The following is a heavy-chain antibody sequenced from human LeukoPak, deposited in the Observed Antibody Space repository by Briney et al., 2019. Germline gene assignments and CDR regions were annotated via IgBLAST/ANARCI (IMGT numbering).Heavy chain of an antibody. D-gene: IGHD1-26*01. Sequence: GGSLRLSCAASGFTFSSYSMNWVRQAPGKGLEWVSHITASGTAMFYADSVKGRFTISRDNAKNSLYLQVNSLRDEDTAVYYCASSGSYRFGYWGQGTLATVSS. CDR3: ASSGSYRFGY. CDR1: GFTFSSYS. CDR2: ITASGTAM. V-gene: IGHV3-48*02. J-gene: IGHJ4*02.